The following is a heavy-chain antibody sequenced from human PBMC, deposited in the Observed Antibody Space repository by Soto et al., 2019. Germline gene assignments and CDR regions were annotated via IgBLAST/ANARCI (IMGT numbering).Heavy chain of an antibody. D-gene: IGHD1-26*01. V-gene: IGHV3-33*03. J-gene: IGHJ4*02. CDR2: IWYDGNNE. Sequence: GGSLRLSCAASGFTFTSYVMHWVRQAPGKGLEWVAVIWYDGNNEYYIDSVKGRFTISRDNSKNTLYLQMNSLRAEDTAVYYCAKGGIVGAATFDYWGQGTLVTVSS. CDR3: AKGGIVGAATFDY. CDR1: GFTFTSYV.